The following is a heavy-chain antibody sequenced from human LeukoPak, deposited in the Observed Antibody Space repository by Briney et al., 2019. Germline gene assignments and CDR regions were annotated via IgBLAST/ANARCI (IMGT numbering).Heavy chain of an antibody. CDR1: GDSISNNSYY. CDR3: ARQGAHPFFDF. CDR2: IYYGGST. D-gene: IGHD6-6*01. J-gene: IGHJ4*02. V-gene: IGHV4-39*01. Sequence: SETLSLTCTVSGDSISNNSYYWGWIRQPPGQGLEWIGNIYYGGSTYYNLSLKSRVTISVDTSKNQFPLKLRSVTAADTGVFYCARQGAHPFFDFWAGESWSPSPQ.